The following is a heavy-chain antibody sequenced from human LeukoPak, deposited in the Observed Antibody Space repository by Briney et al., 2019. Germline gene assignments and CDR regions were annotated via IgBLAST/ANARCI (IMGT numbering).Heavy chain of an antibody. D-gene: IGHD1-26*01. Sequence: GGSLRLSCTASGLTFSDHYMDWVRQAPGEGLEWVGRLRNKANSYTTEYAASVKGIFAISREDSKNSLYLQMNNVKADDTAVYYCARSTTAVTPYYSDFWGQGTLVTVSS. J-gene: IGHJ4*02. CDR1: GLTFSDHY. V-gene: IGHV3-72*01. CDR2: LRNKANSYTT. CDR3: ARSTTAVTPYYSDF.